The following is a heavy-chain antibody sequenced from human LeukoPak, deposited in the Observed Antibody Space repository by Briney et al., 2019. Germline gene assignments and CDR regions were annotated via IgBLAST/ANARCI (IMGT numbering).Heavy chain of an antibody. J-gene: IGHJ4*02. D-gene: IGHD1-26*01. CDR3: TRETYYGYFDY. CDR2: IRSKAYGAAT. V-gene: IGHV3-49*04. Sequence: GGSLRLSCAASGFNFCVSISWVRQAPGKGLEWVGFIRSKAYGAATVYAASVRGRFTISRDDSKSIAYLQMNSLKTGDTGVYYCTRETYYGYFDYWGQGTLVTVSS. CDR1: GFNFCVS.